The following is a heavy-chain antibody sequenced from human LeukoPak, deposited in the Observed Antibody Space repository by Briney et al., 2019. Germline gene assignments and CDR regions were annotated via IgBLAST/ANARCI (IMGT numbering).Heavy chain of an antibody. CDR2: VSGSGGST. V-gene: IGHV3-23*01. J-gene: IGHJ4*02. CDR3: AKYPSGIAAAGAEDY. Sequence: GGSLRLSCAASGFTFSSYAMSWVRQAPGKGLEWVSAVSGSGGSTYYADSVKGRFTISRDNSKNTLYLQMNSLRAEDTAVYYCAKYPSGIAAAGAEDYWGQGTLVTVSS. CDR1: GFTFSSYA. D-gene: IGHD6-13*01.